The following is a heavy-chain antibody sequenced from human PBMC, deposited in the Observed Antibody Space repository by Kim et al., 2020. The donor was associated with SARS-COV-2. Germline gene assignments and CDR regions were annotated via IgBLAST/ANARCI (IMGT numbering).Heavy chain of an antibody. Sequence: GGSLRLSCAASGFTFSSYAMSWVRQAPGKGLEWVSAISGSGGSTYYADSVKGRFTISRDNSKNTLYLQMNSLRAEDTAVYYCAKDWLSNPLSTRFDPWGQGTLVTVSS. CDR2: ISGSGGST. V-gene: IGHV3-23*01. J-gene: IGHJ5*02. D-gene: IGHD2-2*01. CDR1: GFTFSSYA. CDR3: AKDWLSNPLSTRFDP.